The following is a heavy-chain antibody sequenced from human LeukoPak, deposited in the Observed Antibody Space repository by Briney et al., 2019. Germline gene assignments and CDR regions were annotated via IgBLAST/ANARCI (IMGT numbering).Heavy chain of an antibody. Sequence: SETLSLTCTVPGGSISSYYWSWIRQPPGKGLEWIGYIYYSGSTNYNPSLKSRVTISVDTSKNQFSLKLSSVTAADTAVYYCARGQSQWFGELSSWFDPWGQGTLVTVSS. J-gene: IGHJ5*02. D-gene: IGHD3-10*01. V-gene: IGHV4-59*08. CDR1: GGSISSYY. CDR2: IYYSGST. CDR3: ARGQSQWFGELSSWFDP.